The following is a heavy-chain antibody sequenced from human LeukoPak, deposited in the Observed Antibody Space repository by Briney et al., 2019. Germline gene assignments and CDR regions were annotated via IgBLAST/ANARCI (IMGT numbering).Heavy chain of an antibody. CDR3: ARENPIHFDY. V-gene: IGHV3-23*01. CDR2: ISGSGGST. CDR1: TFTFDSYA. J-gene: IGHJ4*02. Sequence: PGGSLRLSCAASTFTFDSYAMSWVRQAPGKGLEWVSAISGSGGSTYYADSVKGRFTISRDNSKNTLHLQMNTLRAEDTAIYYCARENPIHFDYWGQGTLVTVSS.